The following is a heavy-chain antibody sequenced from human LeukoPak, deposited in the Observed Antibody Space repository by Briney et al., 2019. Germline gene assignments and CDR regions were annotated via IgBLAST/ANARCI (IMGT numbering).Heavy chain of an antibody. V-gene: IGHV3-53*01. Sequence: GGSLRLSCAASGFTVSTTYMSWVRQAPGRELEWVSVIYSGGSTYYADSVKGRFTISRDNSKNTVYLQMNSLRAEDTAVYYCARDPTATVGHWGQGTLVTVSS. J-gene: IGHJ4*02. D-gene: IGHD4-11*01. CDR1: GFTVSTTY. CDR2: IYSGGST. CDR3: ARDPTATVGH.